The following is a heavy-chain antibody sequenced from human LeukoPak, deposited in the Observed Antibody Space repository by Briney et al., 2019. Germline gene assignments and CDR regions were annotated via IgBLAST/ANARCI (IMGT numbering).Heavy chain of an antibody. CDR2: TYWDDDK. J-gene: IGHJ4*02. D-gene: IGHD3-22*01. CDR1: GFSLSTIGVS. CDR3: AHLPPPEGKSGYYFFDY. Sequence: SGPTLVKPPQTLTLTCTFSGFSLSTIGVSVGWIRQPPGKALEWLTVTYWDDDKRYSPSLKSRLTITKDTSKNQVVLTMTNMDPVDTATYYRAHLPPPEGKSGYYFFDYWGQGILVTVSS. V-gene: IGHV2-5*02.